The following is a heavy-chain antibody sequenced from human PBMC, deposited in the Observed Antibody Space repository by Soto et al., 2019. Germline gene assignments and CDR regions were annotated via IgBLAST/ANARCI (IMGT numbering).Heavy chain of an antibody. CDR3: AKAEGSSYGTEYSQH. J-gene: IGHJ1*01. CDR1: GFTFSTYA. Sequence: EVQLLESGGGLVQPGGYLRLSFAASGFTFSTYAMNWVRQAPGKGLEWVSISISSGGSTYYADSVKGRFTISRDNSKNTLYLQMNSLRADDTAVYYCAKAEGSSYGTEYSQHWGQGTLVTVSS. V-gene: IGHV3-23*01. D-gene: IGHD6-13*01. CDR2: SISSGGST.